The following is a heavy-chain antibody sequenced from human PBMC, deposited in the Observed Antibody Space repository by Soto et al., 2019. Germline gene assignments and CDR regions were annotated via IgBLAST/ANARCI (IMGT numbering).Heavy chain of an antibody. J-gene: IGHJ5*02. CDR2: IRSKANSYAT. CDR1: GFTFSGSA. Sequence: GGSLRLSCAASGFTFSGSAMHWVRQASGKGPEWVGRIRSKANSYATAYAASVKGRFTISRDDSKNTAYLQMNSLKTEDTAVYYCTRETSYYDILTGYYRGNWFDPWGQGTLVTVSS. V-gene: IGHV3-73*01. CDR3: TRETSYYDILTGYYRGNWFDP. D-gene: IGHD3-9*01.